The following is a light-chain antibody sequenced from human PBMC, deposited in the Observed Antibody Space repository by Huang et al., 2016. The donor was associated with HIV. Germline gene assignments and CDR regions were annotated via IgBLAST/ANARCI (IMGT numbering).Light chain of an antibody. Sequence: ERVMTQSPATLSVSPGERASLSCRASQSVSSNLAWYQQKPGQAPRLLIYGASTRATVVPARFSGSGSGTEFTLTISSLQSEDFAVYYCQQYDNWPYSFGQGTKLEIK. CDR1: QSVSSN. CDR3: QQYDNWPYS. J-gene: IGKJ2*03. CDR2: GAS. V-gene: IGKV3-15*01.